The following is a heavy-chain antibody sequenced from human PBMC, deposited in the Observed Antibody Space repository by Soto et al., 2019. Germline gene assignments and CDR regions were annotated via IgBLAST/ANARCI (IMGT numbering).Heavy chain of an antibody. D-gene: IGHD6-19*01. Sequence: QVQLVQSEAEVKKPGASVKVSCKASGYTFTSYGIGWVRQAPGQGLEWMGWINPYSGNTYYVQKFQGRVTMTTDTITRTAYMELRGLRSDDTAVYFYARDIKQWLERLGLEYWGQGTLVTVSS. CDR2: INPYSGNT. CDR1: GYTFTSYG. V-gene: IGHV1-18*01. J-gene: IGHJ1*01. CDR3: ARDIKQWLERLGLEY.